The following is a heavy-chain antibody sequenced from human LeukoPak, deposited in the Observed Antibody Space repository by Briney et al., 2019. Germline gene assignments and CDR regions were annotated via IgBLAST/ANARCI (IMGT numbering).Heavy chain of an antibody. V-gene: IGHV4-34*01. CDR2: INHSGST. Sequence: PSETLSLTCAVYGGSFSGYYWSWIRQPPGKGLEWIGEINHSGSTNYNPSLKSQVTISVDTSKNQFSLKLSSVTAADTAVYYCARGKVPTTPLYGMDVWGQGTTVTVSS. D-gene: IGHD4/OR15-4a*01. CDR1: GGSFSGYY. J-gene: IGHJ6*02. CDR3: ARGKVPTTPLYGMDV.